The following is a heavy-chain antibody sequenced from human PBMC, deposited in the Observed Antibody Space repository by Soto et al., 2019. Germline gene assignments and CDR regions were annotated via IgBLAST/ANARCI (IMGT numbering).Heavy chain of an antibody. V-gene: IGHV1-18*04. CDR1: GYTFTSYG. Sequence: GASVKVSCKASGYTFTSYGISWVRQAPGQGLEWMGWISAYNGNTNYAQKLQGRVTMTTDTSTSTTYMELRSLRPDDTAVYYCARSPDSSGYPDFDYWGQGTLVTVSS. D-gene: IGHD3-22*01. CDR2: ISAYNGNT. CDR3: ARSPDSSGYPDFDY. J-gene: IGHJ4*02.